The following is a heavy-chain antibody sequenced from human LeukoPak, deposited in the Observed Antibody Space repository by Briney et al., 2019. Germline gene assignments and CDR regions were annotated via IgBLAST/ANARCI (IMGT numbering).Heavy chain of an antibody. CDR3: AKDIVVAPSAHWYFDL. Sequence: GGSLRLSCAASGFXFSDYYISWIRQAPGKGLEWVSYISSSSSYTNYADSVKGRFTISRDSSKNTLYLQMNSLRAEDTALYHCAKDIVVAPSAHWYFDLWGRGTLVTVSS. CDR1: GFXFSDYY. V-gene: IGHV3-11*03. CDR2: ISSSSSYT. J-gene: IGHJ2*01. D-gene: IGHD2-2*01.